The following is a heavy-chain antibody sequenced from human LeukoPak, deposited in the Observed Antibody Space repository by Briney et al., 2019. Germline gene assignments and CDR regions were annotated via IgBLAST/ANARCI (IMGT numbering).Heavy chain of an antibody. Sequence: PGGSLRLSCAASGFTFSNYWMHWVRQAPGKGLVWVSRINSDGRSTKYADSVKGRFTISRDNAKNTLYLQMNSLRAEDTAVYYCARLYSSSSGLRASDYWGQGTLVTVSS. CDR3: ARLYSSSSGLRASDY. CDR1: GFTFSNYW. CDR2: INSDGRST. J-gene: IGHJ4*02. D-gene: IGHD6-6*01. V-gene: IGHV3-74*01.